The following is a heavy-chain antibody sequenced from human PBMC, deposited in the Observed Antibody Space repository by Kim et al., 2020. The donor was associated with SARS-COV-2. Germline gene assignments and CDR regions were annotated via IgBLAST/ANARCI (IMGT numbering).Heavy chain of an antibody. V-gene: IGHV3-66*01. D-gene: IGHD3-22*01. J-gene: IGHJ6*02. Sequence: GGSLRLSCAASGFTVSSNYMSWVRQAPGKGLEWVSVIYSGGSTYYADSVKGRFTISRDNSKNTLYLQMNSLRAEDTAVYYCARDYYVSSGYYGIYYYGMDVWRHGTTVTVSS. CDR3: ARDYYVSSGYYGIYYYGMDV. CDR2: IYSGGST. CDR1: GFTVSSNY.